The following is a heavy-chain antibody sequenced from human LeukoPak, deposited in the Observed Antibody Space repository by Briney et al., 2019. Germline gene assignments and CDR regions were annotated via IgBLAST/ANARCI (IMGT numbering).Heavy chain of an antibody. CDR1: GGSISNSSYY. V-gene: IGHV4-39*01. CDR3: TSAPSSYYDSSGYSLYAFDV. J-gene: IGHJ3*01. Sequence: SSETLSLTCTVSGGSISNSSYYWRWIPRPPGMALEWIGHIYYSGSTFNNPYVEIRVTISIDTSKNQFSLMLSSVTAADTAVYLCTSAPSSYYDSSGYSLYAFDVWGQGTMVSVCS. CDR2: IYYSGST. D-gene: IGHD3-22*01.